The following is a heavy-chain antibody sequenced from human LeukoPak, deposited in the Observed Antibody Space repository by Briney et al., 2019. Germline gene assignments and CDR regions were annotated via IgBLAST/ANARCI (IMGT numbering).Heavy chain of an antibody. CDR3: AKVSGYSYGFDY. J-gene: IGHJ4*02. CDR1: GFTFSSYG. D-gene: IGHD5-18*01. CDR2: ISYDGSNK. Sequence: PGRSLRLSRAASGFTFSSYGMHWVRQAPGKGLEWVAVISYDGSNKYYADSVKGRFTISRDNPKNTLYLQMNSLRAEDTAVYYCAKVSGYSYGFDYWGQGTLVTVSS. V-gene: IGHV3-30*18.